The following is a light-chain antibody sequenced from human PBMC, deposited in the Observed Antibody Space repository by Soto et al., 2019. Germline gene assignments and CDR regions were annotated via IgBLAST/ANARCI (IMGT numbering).Light chain of an antibody. CDR2: EGS. CDR3: SSYSGTTSNVI. J-gene: IGLJ2*01. Sequence: QSALTQPPSASGSPGQSVTISCAGTYSDIGDYNYVSWYQQHPGKVPKLIISEGSKRPSGVPDRFSGSKSGYTASLTVSDLQPADEAVYYCSSYSGTTSNVIFGGGPRLPVL. CDR1: YSDIGDYNY. V-gene: IGLV2-8*01.